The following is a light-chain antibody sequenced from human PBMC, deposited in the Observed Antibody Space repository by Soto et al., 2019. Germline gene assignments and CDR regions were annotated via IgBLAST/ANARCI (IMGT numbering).Light chain of an antibody. CDR1: SSDVGAYNY. J-gene: IGLJ1*01. CDR3: SSYTTSNTYG. V-gene: IGLV2-14*01. Sequence: QSALTQPASVSGSPGQSITISCTGSSSDVGAYNYVSWFQQHPGKAPKFMIYEVRNRPSGVSNRFSGSKSGNTASLTVSGLQAEDEADYYCSSYTTSNTYGFGTGTKVTVL. CDR2: EVR.